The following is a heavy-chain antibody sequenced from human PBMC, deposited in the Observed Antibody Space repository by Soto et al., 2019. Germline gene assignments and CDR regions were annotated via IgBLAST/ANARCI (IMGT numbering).Heavy chain of an antibody. CDR1: GFTFSSYA. CDR2: ISYDGSNK. V-gene: IGHV3-30-3*01. J-gene: IGHJ6*02. CDR3: ARDYYRFNSGYGFSMDV. Sequence: QVQLVESGGGVVQPGRSLRLSCAASGFTFSSYAMHWVRQAPGKGLEWVAVISYDGSNKYYADSVKGRFTISRDNSKNXXSLQMNSLRAEDTAVYYCARDYYRFNSGYGFSMDVWGQGTTVTVSS. D-gene: IGHD5-12*01.